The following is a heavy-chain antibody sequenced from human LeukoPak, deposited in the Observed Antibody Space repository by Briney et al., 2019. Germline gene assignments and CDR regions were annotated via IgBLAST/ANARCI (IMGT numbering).Heavy chain of an antibody. CDR1: GYTFTGYY. D-gene: IGHD6-19*01. CDR3: ARDISPQWLARGDFAFDI. V-gene: IGHV1-2*02. Sequence: ASVKVSCKASGYTFTGYYMHWMRQAPGQGLEWMGWINPNSGGTNYAQKFQGRVTMTRDTSISTAYMELSRLRSDDTAVYYCARDISPQWLARGDFAFDIWGQGTMVTVSS. CDR2: INPNSGGT. J-gene: IGHJ3*02.